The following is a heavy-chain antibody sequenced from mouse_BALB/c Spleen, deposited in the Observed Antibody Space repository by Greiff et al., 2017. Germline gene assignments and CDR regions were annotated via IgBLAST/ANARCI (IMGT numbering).Heavy chain of an antibody. CDR1: GYTFTSYN. D-gene: IGHD1-1*01. V-gene: IGHV1-12*01. J-gene: IGHJ3*01. CDR2: IYPGNGDT. CDR3: ARLRGYYGSSFWFAY. Sequence: QVQLQQPGAELVKPGASVKMSCKASGYTFTSYNMHWVKQTPGQGLEWIGAIYPGNGDTSYNQKFKGKATLTADKSSSTAYMQLSSLTSEDSAVYYCARLRGYYGSSFWFAYWGQGTLVTVSA.